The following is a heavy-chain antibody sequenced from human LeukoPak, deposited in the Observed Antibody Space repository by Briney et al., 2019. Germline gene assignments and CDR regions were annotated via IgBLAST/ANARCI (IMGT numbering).Heavy chain of an antibody. V-gene: IGHV4-61*03. Sequence: SETLSLTCTVSGGSVSSGNYYWIWIRQPPGKGLEYIGYISYSGATNYNPSLKSRVTIFSDTSKNHYSLRLTSVIAADTAVYYCARSMGYDYGDHRDWGRGTLVTVSS. CDR1: GGSVSSGNYY. D-gene: IGHD4-17*01. CDR2: ISYSGAT. CDR3: ARSMGYDYGDHRD. J-gene: IGHJ4*02.